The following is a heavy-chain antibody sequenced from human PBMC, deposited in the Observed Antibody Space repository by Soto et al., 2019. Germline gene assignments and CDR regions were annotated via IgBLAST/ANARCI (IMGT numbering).Heavy chain of an antibody. V-gene: IGHV4-31*03. CDR2: IYYSGST. CDR1: GGSISSGGYY. D-gene: IGHD2-2*01. CDR3: ARWGSLVVPAAIGWFDP. Sequence: QVQLQESGPGLVKPSQTLSLTCTVSGGSISSGGYYWSWIRQHPGKGLEWIGYIYYSGSTYYNPSLKRRVTISVDTSKNQFSLKLSSVTAADTAVYYCARWGSLVVPAAIGWFDPWGQGTLVTVSS. J-gene: IGHJ5*02.